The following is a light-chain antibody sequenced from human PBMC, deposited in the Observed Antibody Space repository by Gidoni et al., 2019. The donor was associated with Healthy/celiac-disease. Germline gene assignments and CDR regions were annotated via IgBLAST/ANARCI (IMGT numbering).Light chain of an antibody. V-gene: IGKV3-15*01. CDR3: QQYNNWPPWT. J-gene: IGKJ1*01. CDR2: GAS. Sequence: EIVMTQSPATLSVSPGERATLSCRASQSVGTNLAWYQQKPGQAPRLLIYGASTRATGFPARFSGSGSGTEFTLTISSLQSEDFAVYYCQQYNNWPPWTFGQXTKVEIK. CDR1: QSVGTN.